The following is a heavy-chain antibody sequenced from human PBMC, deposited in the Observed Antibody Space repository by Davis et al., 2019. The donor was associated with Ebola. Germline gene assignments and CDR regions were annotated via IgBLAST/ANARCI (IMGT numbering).Heavy chain of an antibody. CDR3: ARAHCSSTSCHYYYGMDV. D-gene: IGHD2-2*01. V-gene: IGHV3-7*01. CDR2: IKQDGSEK. J-gene: IGHJ6*02. Sequence: GGSLRLSCAASGFTFSSYWMSWVRQAPGKGLEWVANIKQDGSEKYYVDSVKGRFTISRDNAKNSLYLQMNSLRAEDTAVYYCARAHCSSTSCHYYYGMDVWGQGTTVTVSS. CDR1: GFTFSSYW.